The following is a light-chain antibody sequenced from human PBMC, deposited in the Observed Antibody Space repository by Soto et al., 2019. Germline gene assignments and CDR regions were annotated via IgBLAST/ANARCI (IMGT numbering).Light chain of an antibody. J-gene: IGKJ4*01. Sequence: EVVLTQSPATLSLSPGERATRSCRASESIGNDLAWYQQKLGQAPKLLIYDASHRAIGIPGRFSGDGSGTDFTLTISSLEPEDFAVYYCQWRSDWPPRITFGGGTKVEIK. CDR1: ESIGND. V-gene: IGKV3-11*01. CDR2: DAS. CDR3: QWRSDWPPRIT.